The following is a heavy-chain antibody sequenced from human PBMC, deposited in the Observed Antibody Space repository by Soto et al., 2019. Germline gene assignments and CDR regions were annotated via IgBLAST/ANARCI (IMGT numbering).Heavy chain of an antibody. V-gene: IGHV4-34*01. CDR1: GGSFSDSY. J-gene: IGHJ5*02. CDR3: ARDFEAAAGTDWGFWFDP. Sequence: SETLSLTCTVDGGSFSDSYWSWIRQPPGKGLEWIGEIKHSGRTNYNPSLKSRVTVSVDTSKNQFSLQLNSVTPEDTAVYYCARDFEAAAGTDWGFWFDPWGQGTLVTVSS. D-gene: IGHD6-13*01. CDR2: IKHSGRT.